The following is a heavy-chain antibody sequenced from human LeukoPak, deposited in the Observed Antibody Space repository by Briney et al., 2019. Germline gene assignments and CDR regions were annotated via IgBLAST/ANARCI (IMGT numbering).Heavy chain of an antibody. J-gene: IGHJ1*01. Sequence: PGGSLRLSCAASGFTFSSYAMSWVRQAPGKGLEWVSAISGSGGSTYYADSVKGRFTISRDNSKNTLYLQMNSLRAEDTAVYYCAKDRHIVEVVTPEYFQHWGQGTLVTVSS. V-gene: IGHV3-23*01. CDR2: ISGSGGST. D-gene: IGHD2-15*01. CDR1: GFTFSSYA. CDR3: AKDRHIVEVVTPEYFQH.